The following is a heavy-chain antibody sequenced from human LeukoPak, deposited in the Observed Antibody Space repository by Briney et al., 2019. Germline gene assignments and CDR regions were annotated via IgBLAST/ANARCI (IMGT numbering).Heavy chain of an antibody. Sequence: ASVTVSCKVSGYTLTELSMHWVRQAPGKGLEWMGGFDPEEGETIYAQKFQGRVTMTEDTSTDTAYMELSSLRSEDTAVYYCATVARRGGERLYWGQGTLVTVSS. CDR2: FDPEEGET. V-gene: IGHV1-24*01. D-gene: IGHD1-26*01. J-gene: IGHJ4*02. CDR1: GYTLTELS. CDR3: ATVARRGGERLY.